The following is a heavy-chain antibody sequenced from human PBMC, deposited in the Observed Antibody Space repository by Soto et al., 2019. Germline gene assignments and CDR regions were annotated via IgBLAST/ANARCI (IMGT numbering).Heavy chain of an antibody. D-gene: IGHD1-1*01. CDR2: IYYSGST. CDR1: GGSISSGDYY. V-gene: IGHV4-30-4*01. J-gene: IGHJ4*02. CDR3: ARDGGDGYNSDY. Sequence: SETLSLTCTVSGGSISSGDYYWSWIRQPPGKGLEWIGYIYYSGSTYYNPSLKSRVTISVDTSKNQFSLELSSVTAADTAVYYCARDGGDGYNSDYWGQGTLVTVSS.